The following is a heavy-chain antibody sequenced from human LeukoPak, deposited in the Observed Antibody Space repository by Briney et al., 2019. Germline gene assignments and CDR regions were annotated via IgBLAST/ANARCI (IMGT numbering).Heavy chain of an antibody. CDR2: ISSNGCST. Sequence: GGSLRLSRAAPGFTFSSYAMQWVRQAPGKGLEYVSAISSNGCSTYYASSVKGRFTISRDNSKNTLYLQMGTLRAEDMAVYYCARVLGATTMGAFDIWGQGTMVTVSS. J-gene: IGHJ3*02. CDR1: GFTFSSYA. V-gene: IGHV3-64*01. D-gene: IGHD1-26*01. CDR3: ARVLGATTMGAFDI.